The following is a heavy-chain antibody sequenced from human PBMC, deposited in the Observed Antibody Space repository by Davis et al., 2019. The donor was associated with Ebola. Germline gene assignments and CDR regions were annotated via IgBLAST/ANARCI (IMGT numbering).Heavy chain of an antibody. V-gene: IGHV4-59*08. CDR1: GGSISSYY. J-gene: IGHJ5*02. CDR2: IYYSGST. D-gene: IGHD6-19*01. Sequence: SETLSLTCTVSGGSISSYYWSWIRQPPGKGLEWIGYIYYSGSTNYNPSLKSRVTISVDTSKNQFSLKLSSVTAADTAVYYCARHQALQWLVRGHWFDPWGQGTLVTVSS. CDR3: ARHQALQWLVRGHWFDP.